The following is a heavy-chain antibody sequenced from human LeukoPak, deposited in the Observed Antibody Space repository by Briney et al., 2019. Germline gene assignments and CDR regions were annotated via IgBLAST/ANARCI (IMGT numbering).Heavy chain of an antibody. CDR3: ARHLQGGRRASDL. J-gene: IGHJ5*02. CDR1: GDSFSAYY. V-gene: IGHV4-34*01. D-gene: IGHD3-16*01. Sequence: PSETLSLTCAVYGDSFSAYYWSWIRQPPGKGLEWIGEISQSGRTGYSPSLESRVTISIDMSNNQISLKLSSVTAADTAVYYCARHLQGGRRASDLWGQGTLVTVSS. CDR2: ISQSGRT.